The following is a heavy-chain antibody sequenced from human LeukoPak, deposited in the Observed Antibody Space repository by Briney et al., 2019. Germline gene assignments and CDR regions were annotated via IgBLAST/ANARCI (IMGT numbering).Heavy chain of an antibody. J-gene: IGHJ4*02. V-gene: IGHV3-30*18. D-gene: IGHD1-1*01. CDR2: ISYDGSNK. CDR1: GFTFGSYA. CDR3: AKVGNNWDFDY. Sequence: GGSLRLSCAASGFTFGSYAMHWVRQAPGKGLEWVALISYDGSNKYYADSVKGRFIISRDKSKNTLYLQMNSLRAEDTAVYYCAKVGNNWDFDYWGQGTLVTVSS.